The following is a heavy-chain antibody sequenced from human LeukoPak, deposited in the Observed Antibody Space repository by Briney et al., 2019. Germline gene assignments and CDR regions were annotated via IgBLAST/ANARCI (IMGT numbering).Heavy chain of an antibody. CDR2: INHSGST. J-gene: IGHJ5*02. Sequence: PSETLSLTCTVSGGSISSSSYYWSWIRQPPGKGLEWIGEINHSGSTNYNPSLKSRVTISVDTSKNQFSLKLSSVTAADTAVYYCARGLDLHYYGSGSLPFIDPWGQGTLVTVSS. D-gene: IGHD3-10*01. CDR3: ARGLDLHYYGSGSLPFIDP. V-gene: IGHV4-39*07. CDR1: GGSISSSSYY.